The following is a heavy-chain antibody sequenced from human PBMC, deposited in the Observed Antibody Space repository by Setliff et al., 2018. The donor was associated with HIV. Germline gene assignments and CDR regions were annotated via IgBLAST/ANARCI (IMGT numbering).Heavy chain of an antibody. CDR2: IYTSGST. CDR1: GGSISSGYYY. V-gene: IGHV4-61*02. J-gene: IGHJ3*02. Sequence: PSETLSLTCTVSGGSISSGYYYWSWIRQPAGKGLEWVGRIYTSGSTSYNPSLKSRLTISVDTSKNQFSLKLNSVTAADTAVYYCASYSYGISDAFYIWGPGTMVTVSS. CDR3: ASYSYGISDAFYI. D-gene: IGHD5-18*01.